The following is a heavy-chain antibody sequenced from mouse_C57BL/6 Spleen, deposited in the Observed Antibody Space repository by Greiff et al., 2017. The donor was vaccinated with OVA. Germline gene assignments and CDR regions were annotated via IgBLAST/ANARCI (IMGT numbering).Heavy chain of an antibody. CDR3: TLYYGSSLDY. CDR1: GFNIKDYY. D-gene: IGHD1-1*01. CDR2: IDPEDGDT. J-gene: IGHJ2*01. Sequence: VQLQQSGAELVRPGASVKLSCTASGFNIKDYYMHWVKQRPEQGLEWIGRIDPEDGDTEYAPTFQGKATLTADTSSNTAYLQLSSLTSEDTAVYYCTLYYGSSLDYWGQGTTLTVAA. V-gene: IGHV14-1*01.